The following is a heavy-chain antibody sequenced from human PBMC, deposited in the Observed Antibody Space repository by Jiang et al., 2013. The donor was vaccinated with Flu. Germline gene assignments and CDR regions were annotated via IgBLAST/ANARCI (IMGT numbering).Heavy chain of an antibody. D-gene: IGHD6-19*01. CDR2: ISAYNGNT. J-gene: IGHJ4*02. CDR3: ARGGWPWAVPGTYYFDY. Sequence: RQAPGQGLEWMGWISAYNGNTNYAQKLQGRVTMTTDTSTSTAYMELRSLRSDDTAVYYCARGGWPWAVPGTYYFDYWGQGTLVTVSS. V-gene: IGHV1-18*01.